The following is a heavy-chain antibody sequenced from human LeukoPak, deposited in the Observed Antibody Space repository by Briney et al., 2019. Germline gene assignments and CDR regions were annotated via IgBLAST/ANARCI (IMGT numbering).Heavy chain of an antibody. CDR2: ISYDGSNK. CDR3: ASARPDPCSGGSCYYFDY. V-gene: IGHV3-30*04. Sequence: GGSLRLSCAAFGFTFSSYAMHWVRQAPGKGLEWVAVISYDGSNKYYADSVKGRFTISRDNSKNTLYLQMNSLRAEDTAVYYCASARPDPCSGGSCYYFDYWGQGTLVTVSS. CDR1: GFTFSSYA. D-gene: IGHD2-15*01. J-gene: IGHJ4*02.